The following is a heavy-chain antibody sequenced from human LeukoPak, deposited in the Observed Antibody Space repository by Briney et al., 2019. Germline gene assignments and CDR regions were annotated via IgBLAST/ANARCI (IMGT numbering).Heavy chain of an antibody. V-gene: IGHV3-53*01. D-gene: IGHD6-19*01. Sequence: GGSLRLSCAASGFSVSSNYVNWVRQAPGKGLEWVSFISSGDNTYYADSVKGRFTISRDNSKNTLYLQMNSLRAEDTAVYYCAKASGSGWYWYFDLWGRGTLVTVSS. CDR2: ISSGDNT. CDR1: GFSVSSNY. J-gene: IGHJ2*01. CDR3: AKASGSGWYWYFDL.